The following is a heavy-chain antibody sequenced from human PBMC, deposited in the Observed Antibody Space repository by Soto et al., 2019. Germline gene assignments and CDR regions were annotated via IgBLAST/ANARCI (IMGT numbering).Heavy chain of an antibody. Sequence: PSETLSLTCTVSGGSISSGDYYWSWIRQPPGKGLEWIGYIYYSGSTYYNPSLKSRVTISVDTSKNQFSLKLSSVTAADTAVYYCARVDDSRGYHIDYWGQGTLVTVPS. J-gene: IGHJ4*02. V-gene: IGHV4-30-4*01. CDR1: GGSISSGDYY. CDR2: IYYSGST. D-gene: IGHD3-22*01. CDR3: ARVDDSRGYHIDY.